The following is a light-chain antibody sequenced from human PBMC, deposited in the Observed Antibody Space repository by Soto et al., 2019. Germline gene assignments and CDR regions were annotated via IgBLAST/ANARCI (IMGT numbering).Light chain of an antibody. J-gene: IGKJ4*01. CDR2: GAS. CDR3: QQYKDLHPLT. V-gene: IGKV3D-15*01. Sequence: EILMTQSPLTLSVSPGEGATLSCRASQNINSNLAWYQQRSGQAPRVLIYGASSRASGIPDRFSGSGSGTDFTLTINRLEPDDFAVYYCQQYKDLHPLTFGGGTRVESK. CDR1: QNINSN.